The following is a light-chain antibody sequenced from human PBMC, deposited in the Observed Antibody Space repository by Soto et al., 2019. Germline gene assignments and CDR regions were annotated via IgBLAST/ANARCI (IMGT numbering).Light chain of an antibody. CDR1: SSDVGGYNY. J-gene: IGLJ2*01. CDR3: ISYTSSITLYVV. CDR2: EVS. V-gene: IGLV2-14*01. Sequence: QSALTQPASVSGSPGQSITISCTGTSSDVGGYNYVSWYQQHPGKAPKLMIYEVSNRPSGVSNRFSGSKSGNTASLTISGLQAEDEADYYCISYTSSITLYVVFGGGTKLTVL.